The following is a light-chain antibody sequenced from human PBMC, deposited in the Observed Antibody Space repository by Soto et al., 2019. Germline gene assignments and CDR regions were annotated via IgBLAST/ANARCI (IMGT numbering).Light chain of an antibody. J-gene: IGKJ1*01. CDR3: LQPKSWPLT. Sequence: EIVMTQSPATLSVSPGERATLSCRASQSVSTNLAWYQQKPVQAHRLLIFGASTRSTAVPARFSGRGSGPEFTLTISRLQAAEFAGYYCLQPKSWPLTFCQGTRLEV. CDR2: GAS. CDR1: QSVSTN. V-gene: IGKV3-15*01.